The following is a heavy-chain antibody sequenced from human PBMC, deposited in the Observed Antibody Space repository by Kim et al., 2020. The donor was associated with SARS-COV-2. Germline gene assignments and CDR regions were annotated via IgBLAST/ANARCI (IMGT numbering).Heavy chain of an antibody. CDR3: ARMLHFDY. CDR2: SPT. D-gene: IGHD2-15*01. V-gene: IGHV3-23*01. Sequence: SPTYSADPVGGRFTISRDNSKNTLYLQMNSLRAEDTAVYYCARMLHFDYWGQGALVTVSS. J-gene: IGHJ4*02.